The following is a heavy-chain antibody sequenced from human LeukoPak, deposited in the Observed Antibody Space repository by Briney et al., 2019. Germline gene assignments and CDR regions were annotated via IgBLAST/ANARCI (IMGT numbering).Heavy chain of an antibody. CDR2: ISSSGSTI. D-gene: IGHD2/OR15-2a*01. CDR3: ARVIYLWQWAFDI. CDR1: GFTLSEYY. Sequence: GGSLRLSCAASGFTLSEYYMSWIPHAPGKGLECGSYISSSGSTIYYTDSVKGRFTISRDNAKNSLYLQMNSLRAEDTAVYYCARVIYLWQWAFDIWGQGTMVTVSS. V-gene: IGHV3-11*04. J-gene: IGHJ3*02.